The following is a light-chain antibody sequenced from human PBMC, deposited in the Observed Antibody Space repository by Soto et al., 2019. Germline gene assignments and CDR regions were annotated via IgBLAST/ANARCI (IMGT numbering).Light chain of an antibody. J-gene: IGLJ1*01. Sequence: QSALTQPASVSGSPGQSITISCTGTSGDIGSYNRVSWYQQHPGKAPKLIIYEVTDRPSGVSNRFSGSKSGNTASLTISGLQADDEAEYYCSSYTNINTRACVFGTGTKLTVL. CDR1: SGDIGSYNR. CDR3: SSYTNINTRACV. V-gene: IGLV2-14*01. CDR2: EVT.